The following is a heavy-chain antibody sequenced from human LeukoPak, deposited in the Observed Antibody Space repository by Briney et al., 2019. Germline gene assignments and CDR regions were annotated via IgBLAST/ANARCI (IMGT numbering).Heavy chain of an antibody. J-gene: IGHJ4*02. V-gene: IGHV4-4*07. CDR2: IYTSGST. Sequence: SETLSLTYTVSGGSISSYYWSWIRQPAGKGLEWIGRIYTSGSTNYNASLKSRVSMSVDTSKNQFSLKLSSVTAADTAVFYCARENSGSYREFDYWGQGTLVTVSS. CDR1: GGSISSYY. CDR3: ARENSGSYREFDY. D-gene: IGHD1-26*01.